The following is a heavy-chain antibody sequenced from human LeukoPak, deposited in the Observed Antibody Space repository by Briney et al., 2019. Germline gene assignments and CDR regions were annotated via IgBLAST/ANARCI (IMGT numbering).Heavy chain of an antibody. V-gene: IGHV4-30-2*01. CDR2: IYHSGST. Sequence: SETLSLTCTVSGGSISSGGYYWSWIRQPPGKGLEWIGYIYHSGSTYYNPSLKSRVTISVDRSKNQFSLKLSSVTAADTAVYYCARSGVTWYFDLWGRGTLVTVSS. D-gene: IGHD3-10*01. J-gene: IGHJ2*01. CDR1: GGSISSGGYY. CDR3: ARSGVTWYFDL.